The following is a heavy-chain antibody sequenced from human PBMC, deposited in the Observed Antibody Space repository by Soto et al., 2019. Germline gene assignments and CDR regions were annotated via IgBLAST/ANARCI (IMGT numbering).Heavy chain of an antibody. CDR3: ARGYYDSRGQPNTFDV. CDR1: VASISSSY. V-gene: IGHV4-59*01. Sequence: SETLSLTCTFSVASISSSYWSWIRQSTGKGLEWIGYVNYSGGTKDNPSLNGRVSLSIDTSKNQFSLKLSSVAAADTAVYYCARGYYDSRGQPNTFDVWGQGTMVTVSS. D-gene: IGHD3-22*01. J-gene: IGHJ3*01. CDR2: VNYSGGT.